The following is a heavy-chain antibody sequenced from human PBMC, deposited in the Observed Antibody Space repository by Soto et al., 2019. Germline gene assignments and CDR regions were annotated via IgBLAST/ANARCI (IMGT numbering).Heavy chain of an antibody. V-gene: IGHV4-30-4*01. CDR2: VYYSGTT. Sequence: SETLSLTCTVSGGSIRNGDYYWGWIRQPPGKGLEWIGYVYYSGTTYSHPSLNSRVSISVDTSENQFSLRLTSVTAADTAVYYCVTVNLVGAAYYLDYWGPGTLVTVSS. J-gene: IGHJ4*02. CDR1: GGSIRNGDYY. D-gene: IGHD1-26*01. CDR3: VTVNLVGAAYYLDY.